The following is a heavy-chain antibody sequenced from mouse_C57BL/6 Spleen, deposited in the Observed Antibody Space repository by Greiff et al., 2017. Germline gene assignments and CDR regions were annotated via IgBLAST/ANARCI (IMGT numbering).Heavy chain of an antibody. D-gene: IGHD2-4*01. CDR1: GYTFTSYW. Sequence: QVQLQQPGAELVRPGSSVKLSCKASGYTFTSYWMHWVKQRPIQGLEWIGNIDPSDSETHYNQKFKDKATLTVDKSSSTAYMQLSSLTSEDSAVYYCARGDYDYGWKNFDYWGQGTTLTVSS. CDR2: IDPSDSET. V-gene: IGHV1-52*01. J-gene: IGHJ2*01. CDR3: ARGDYDYGWKNFDY.